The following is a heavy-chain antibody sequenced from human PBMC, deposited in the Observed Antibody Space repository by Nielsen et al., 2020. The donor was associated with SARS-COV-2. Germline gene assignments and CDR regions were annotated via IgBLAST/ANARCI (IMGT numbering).Heavy chain of an antibody. Sequence: GGSLRLSCAASGFNFKGYELSWVRQAPGKGLEWISYVGIGGSSTFYADSVKGRFTISRDNAKNSLYLQMNSLRAEDTALYYCAKDPTLGLDYWGQGTLVTVSS. CDR2: VGIGGSST. J-gene: IGHJ4*02. CDR1: GFNFKGYE. CDR3: AKDPTLGLDY. V-gene: IGHV3-48*03.